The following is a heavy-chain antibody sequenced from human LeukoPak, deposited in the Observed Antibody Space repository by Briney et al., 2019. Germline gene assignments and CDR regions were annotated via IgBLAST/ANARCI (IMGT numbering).Heavy chain of an antibody. Sequence: SENLSLTCTVSSGSISGYYWSWIRQPAGQGLEWIGRIYSSGSTKYNPSLRSRVTMSVDTSKNQLSLRLTSVTAADTAVYYCARVADAALIYGVADYFDYWGQGTLVTVSS. D-gene: IGHD3-3*01. CDR3: ARVADAALIYGVADYFDY. J-gene: IGHJ4*02. CDR1: SGSISGYY. V-gene: IGHV4-4*07. CDR2: IYSSGST.